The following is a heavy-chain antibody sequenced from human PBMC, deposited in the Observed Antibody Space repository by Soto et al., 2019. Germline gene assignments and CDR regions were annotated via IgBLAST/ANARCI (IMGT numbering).Heavy chain of an antibody. D-gene: IGHD5-18*01. V-gene: IGHV1-69*01. CDR1: GGTFSSYA. CDR2: ITPIFGTA. J-gene: IGHJ6*02. CDR3: ASDVHTAMAYYYYGMDV. Sequence: QVQLVQSGAEVKKPGSSVKVSCKASGGTFSSYAISWVRQAPGQGLEWMGGITPIFGTANYAQKFQGRVTITADESTSTAYMELSSLRSEDTAVYYCASDVHTAMAYYYYGMDVWGQGTTVTVSS.